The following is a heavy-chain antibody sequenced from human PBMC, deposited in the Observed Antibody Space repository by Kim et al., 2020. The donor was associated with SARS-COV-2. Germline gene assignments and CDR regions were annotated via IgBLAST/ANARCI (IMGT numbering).Heavy chain of an antibody. CDR3: ARASHLYYYDSSGYHDY. CDR1: GFTFSSYG. Sequence: GGSLRLSCAASGFTFSSYGMHWVRQAPGKGLEWVAVIWYDGSNKYYADSVKGRFTISRDNSKNTLYLQMNSLRAEDTAVYYCARASHLYYYDSSGYHDYWGQGTLVTVSS. D-gene: IGHD3-22*01. V-gene: IGHV3-33*01. CDR2: IWYDGSNK. J-gene: IGHJ4*02.